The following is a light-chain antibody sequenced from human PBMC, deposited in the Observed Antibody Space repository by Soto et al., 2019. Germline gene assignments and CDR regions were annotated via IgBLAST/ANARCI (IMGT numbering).Light chain of an antibody. CDR2: AAS. CDR3: QQSYSTPL. V-gene: IGKV1-39*01. CDR1: QSISSY. Sequence: DIQMTQSPSSLSASVGDRVTITCRASQSISSYLNWHQQKPGKAPKLLIYAASSLQSGVPSRFSGSGSGTDFTLTISSLQPEDFATDYCQQSYSTPLFGPGTKVDIK. J-gene: IGKJ3*01.